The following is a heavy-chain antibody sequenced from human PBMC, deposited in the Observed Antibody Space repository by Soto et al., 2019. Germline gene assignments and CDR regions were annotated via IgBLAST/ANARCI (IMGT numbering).Heavy chain of an antibody. J-gene: IGHJ4*02. D-gene: IGHD6-19*01. Sequence: GGSLRLSCAASGFSFSSYGMHWVRQAPGKGLEWVAVISYDVTNKYYADSVKGRFTISRDNSKNTLYLQMNSLRAEDTAVYYCVKDLRIAVAGTDYFDSWGQGTLVTVSS. V-gene: IGHV3-30*18. CDR2: ISYDVTNK. CDR1: GFSFSSYG. CDR3: VKDLRIAVAGTDYFDS.